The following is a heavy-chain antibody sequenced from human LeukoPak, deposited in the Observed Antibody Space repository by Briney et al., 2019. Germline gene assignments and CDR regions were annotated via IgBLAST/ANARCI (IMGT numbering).Heavy chain of an antibody. CDR2: ISDRST. CDR3: AKDLGTSGWYCDY. D-gene: IGHD6-19*01. V-gene: IGHV3-23*05. CDR1: GFTFSSYA. Sequence: PGGSLRLSCAASGFTFSSYAMSWVRQAPGKGLEWVSAISDRSTYYADSVKGRFTISRDNPKNTLHLQMNSLRVEDTAVYYCAKDLGTSGWYCDYWGQGTLVTVSS. J-gene: IGHJ4*02.